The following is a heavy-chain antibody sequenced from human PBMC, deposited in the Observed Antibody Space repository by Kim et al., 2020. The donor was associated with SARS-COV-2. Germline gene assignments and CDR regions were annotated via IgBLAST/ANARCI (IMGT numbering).Heavy chain of an antibody. J-gene: IGHJ4*02. CDR3: ARIYYYDSSGSNFDY. V-gene: IGHV3-48*02. D-gene: IGHD3-22*01. Sequence: DSVKGRFTISRDNAKNSLYLQMNSLRDEDTAVYYCARIYYYDSSGSNFDYWGQGTLVTVSS.